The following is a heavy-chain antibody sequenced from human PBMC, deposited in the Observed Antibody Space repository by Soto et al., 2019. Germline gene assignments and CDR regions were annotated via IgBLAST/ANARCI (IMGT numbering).Heavy chain of an antibody. CDR3: AAPGSGYPPVYYGMDV. J-gene: IGHJ6*02. CDR2: IIPIFGTA. D-gene: IGHD3-22*01. V-gene: IGHV1-69*13. Sequence: GASVKVSCKASGGMFYSSAINWVRQAPGQGLEWMGGIIPIFGTANYAQKFQGRVTITADESTSTAYMELSSLRSEDTAVYYCAAPGSGYPPVYYGMDVWGQGTTVTVSS. CDR1: GGMFYSSA.